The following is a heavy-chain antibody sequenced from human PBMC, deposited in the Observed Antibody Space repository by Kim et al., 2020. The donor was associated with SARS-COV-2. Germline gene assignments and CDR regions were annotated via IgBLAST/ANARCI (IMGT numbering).Heavy chain of an antibody. CDR3: ARAGYCSGGSCHYNGMGV. Sequence: GGSLRLSCAASGFAFSIHAMHRVRQAPGKGLEWVAGISYDGGNKHYVDSMKGRFSISRDNSENTVYLQMNSLRAEDTAVYYCARAGYCSGGSCHYNGMGVWGQGTTVTVSS. CDR1: GFAFSIHA. J-gene: IGHJ6*02. V-gene: IGHV3-33*05. CDR2: ISYDGGNK. D-gene: IGHD2-15*01.